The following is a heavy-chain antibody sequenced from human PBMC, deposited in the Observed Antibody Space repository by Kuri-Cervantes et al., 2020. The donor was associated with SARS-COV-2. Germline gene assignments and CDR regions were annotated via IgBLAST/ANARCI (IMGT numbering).Heavy chain of an antibody. CDR3: ARDKYEFATYTYYMDD. D-gene: IGHD3-3*01. J-gene: IGHJ6*03. CDR1: GFTFSSYW. CDR2: INSDGSST. V-gene: IGHV3-74*01. Sequence: GGSLRLSCAASGFTFSSYWMHWVRQAPGKGLVWVSRINSDGSSTSYADSVKGRFTISRDNAKNSLYLQMNSLRAEDTAVYYCARDKYEFATYTYYMDDWGKGTTVTVSS.